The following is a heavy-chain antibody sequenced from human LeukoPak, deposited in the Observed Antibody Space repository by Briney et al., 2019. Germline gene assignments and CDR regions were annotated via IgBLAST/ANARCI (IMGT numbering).Heavy chain of an antibody. Sequence: SETLSLTCTVSGGSISSGSYYWSWIRQPAGKGLEWIGRIYTSGSTNYNPSLKSRVTISVDTSKNQFSLKLSSVTAADTAVYYCARDFLHYGFWSGYHSWGQGTLVTVSS. J-gene: IGHJ4*02. CDR1: GGSISSGSYY. CDR2: IYTSGST. CDR3: ARDFLHYGFWSGYHS. V-gene: IGHV4-61*02. D-gene: IGHD3-3*01.